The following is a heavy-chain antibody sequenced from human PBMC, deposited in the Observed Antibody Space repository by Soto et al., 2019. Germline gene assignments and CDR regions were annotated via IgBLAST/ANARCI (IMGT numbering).Heavy chain of an antibody. Sequence: PGGSLRLSCAASGFTFSSYAMHWVRQAPGKGLEYVSAISSNGGSTYYANSVKGRFTISRDNSKNTLYLQMGSLRAEDMAVYYCAREGYCSSTSCYSFDYWGQGTLVTVSS. CDR1: GFTFSSYA. CDR2: ISSNGGST. J-gene: IGHJ4*02. D-gene: IGHD2-2*01. V-gene: IGHV3-64*01. CDR3: AREGYCSSTSCYSFDY.